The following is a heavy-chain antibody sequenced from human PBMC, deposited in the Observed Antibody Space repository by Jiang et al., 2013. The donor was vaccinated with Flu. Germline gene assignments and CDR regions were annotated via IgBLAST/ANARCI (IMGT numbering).Heavy chain of an antibody. V-gene: IGHV6-1*01. Sequence: SVSSNSAAWNWIRQSPSRGLEWLGRTYYRSKWYNDYAVSVKSRITINPDTSKNQFSLQLNSVTAADTAVYYCARGINDYSNYGDSYYYMDVWGRGTTVTVSS. CDR1: SVSSNSAA. J-gene: IGHJ6*03. CDR3: ARGINDYSNYGDSYYYMDV. D-gene: IGHD4-11*01. CDR2: TYYRSKWYN.